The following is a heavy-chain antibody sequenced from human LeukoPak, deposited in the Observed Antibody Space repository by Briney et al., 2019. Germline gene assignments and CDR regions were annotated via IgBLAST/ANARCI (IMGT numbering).Heavy chain of an antibody. J-gene: IGHJ6*02. Sequence: SETLSLTCTVSGGSISSYYWSWIRQPPGKGLEWIGCIYYSGSTNYNPSLKSRVTISVDTSKNQFSLKLSSVTAADTAVYYCAGKRSYYDFWSGYPYYYYYGMDVWGQGTTVTVSS. CDR2: IYYSGST. CDR1: GGSISSYY. V-gene: IGHV4-59*01. CDR3: AGKRSYYDFWSGYPYYYYYGMDV. D-gene: IGHD3-3*01.